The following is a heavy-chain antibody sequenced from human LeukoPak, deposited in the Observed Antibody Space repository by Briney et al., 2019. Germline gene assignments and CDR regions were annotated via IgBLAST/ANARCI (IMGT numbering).Heavy chain of an antibody. CDR3: ARAGRGYSYGYGYFDY. J-gene: IGHJ4*02. Sequence: PSETLSLTCTASGGSISSYYWSWIRQPPGKGLEWIGYIYYSGSTNYNPSLKSRVTISVDTSKNQFSLKLSSVTAADTAVYYCARAGRGYSYGYGYFDYWGQGTLVTVSS. D-gene: IGHD5-18*01. CDR2: IYYSGST. V-gene: IGHV4-59*01. CDR1: GGSISSYY.